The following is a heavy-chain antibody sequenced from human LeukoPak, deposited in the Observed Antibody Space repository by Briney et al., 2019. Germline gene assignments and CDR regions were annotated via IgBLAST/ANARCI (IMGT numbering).Heavy chain of an antibody. J-gene: IGHJ4*02. Sequence: SETLSLTCTASGGSISSSSYYWGWIRQPPGQGLEWIESIYYSGSTYYNPPLKSRVTISVDTSKNPFSLKLSSVTAADTAVYYCARRRDYGDYGGFDYWGQGTLVTVSS. CDR3: ARRRDYGDYGGFDY. CDR2: IYYSGST. D-gene: IGHD4-17*01. V-gene: IGHV4-39*01. CDR1: GGSISSSSYY.